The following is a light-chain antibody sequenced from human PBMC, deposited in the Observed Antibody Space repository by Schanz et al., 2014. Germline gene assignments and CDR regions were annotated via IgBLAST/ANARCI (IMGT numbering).Light chain of an antibody. J-gene: IGKJ1*01. CDR3: QQYNSYWT. CDR1: QTISTY. Sequence: DIQMTQSPSSLSASVGDRVTITCRASQTISTYLNWYQQKPGKAPKLLIYSASNLQGGVPSRFSGSGSGTEFTLTISSLQPDDFATYYCQQYNSYWTFGQGTKVEIK. V-gene: IGKV1-39*01. CDR2: SAS.